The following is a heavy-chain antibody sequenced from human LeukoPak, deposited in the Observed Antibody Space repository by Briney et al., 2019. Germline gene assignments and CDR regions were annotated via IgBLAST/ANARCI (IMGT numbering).Heavy chain of an antibody. J-gene: IGHJ4*02. V-gene: IGHV3-30*02. CDR2: IRSDGSNK. D-gene: IGHD3-10*01. CDR3: ARIADYGSGFEL. Sequence: AGGSLRLSCAGSGFSFSSYGMHWVRQAPGKGLEWMAFIRSDGSNKYYADSVKGRFTISRDNSKNTLYLQMNSLRAEDTAVYYCARIADYGSGFELWGQGTLVTVSS. CDR1: GFSFSSYG.